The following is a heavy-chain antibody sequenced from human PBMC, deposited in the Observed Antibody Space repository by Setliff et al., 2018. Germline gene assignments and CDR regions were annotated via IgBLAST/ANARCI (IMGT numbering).Heavy chain of an antibody. J-gene: IGHJ4*02. CDR2: FIPVLGKP. CDR1: GATLSGVV. Sequence: SVKVSCKASGATLSGVVFSWVRQAPGHGLVWMGRFIPVLGKPNYAPRFQGRLTITVDTSTGTSYMDLRSLRSDDTAIYYCATELRSPFWHFDLWGQGSLVTVS. V-gene: IGHV1-69*04. D-gene: IGHD3-3*01. CDR3: ATELRSPFWHFDL.